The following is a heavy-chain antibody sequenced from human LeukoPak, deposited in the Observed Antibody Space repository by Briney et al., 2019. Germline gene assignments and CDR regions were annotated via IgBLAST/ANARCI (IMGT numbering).Heavy chain of an antibody. CDR3: ARGARGYSGFAGY. D-gene: IGHD5-12*01. J-gene: IGHJ4*02. CDR1: GGSFSGYY. CDR2: INHSGST. Sequence: SETLSLTCAVYGGSFSGYYWSWIRQPPGKGLEWIGEINHSGSTNYNPSLKSRVTISVDTSKNQFSLKLSSVNAADTAVYYCARGARGYSGFAGYWGQGTLVTVSS. V-gene: IGHV4-34*01.